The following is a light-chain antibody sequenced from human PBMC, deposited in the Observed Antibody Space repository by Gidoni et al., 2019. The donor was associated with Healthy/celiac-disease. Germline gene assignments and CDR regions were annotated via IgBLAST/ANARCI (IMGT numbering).Light chain of an antibody. CDR1: SSDVGSYNL. Sequence: SALTQPASVSVSPGQSITISCTGTSSDVGSYNLASWYQHHPGKAPKLMIYEGSKRPSGVSNRFSGSKSGNTASLTISGLQAEDEADYYCCSYAGSSTWVFGGGTKLTVL. CDR2: EGS. CDR3: CSYAGSSTWV. V-gene: IGLV2-23*01. J-gene: IGLJ3*02.